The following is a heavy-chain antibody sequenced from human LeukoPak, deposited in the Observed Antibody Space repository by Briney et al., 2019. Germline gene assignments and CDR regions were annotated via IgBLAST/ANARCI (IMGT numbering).Heavy chain of an antibody. CDR3: ASITMVRGARYWFDP. CDR1: GGSISSSSYY. J-gene: IGHJ5*02. V-gene: IGHV4-39*01. Sequence: PSETLSLTCTVSGGSISSSSYYWGWIRQPPGKGLEWIGSIYYSGSTYYNPSLKSRVTISVDTSKNQFSLKLSSVTAADTAVYYCASITMVRGARYWFDPWGQGTLVTVSS. CDR2: IYYSGST. D-gene: IGHD3-10*01.